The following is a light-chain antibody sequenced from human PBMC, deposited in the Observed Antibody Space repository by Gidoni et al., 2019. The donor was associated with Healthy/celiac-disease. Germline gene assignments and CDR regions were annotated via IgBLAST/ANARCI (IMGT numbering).Light chain of an antibody. Sequence: DIQMTQSPSSLSAYVGDRVTNTCRASQNSSSYVNWYQQTPGKAHKLLIYAASSLQSGVPSSFSVSGAGTDFNLTISSMQFEAFAIDFCQQSYSIPPRIVGGGTKVEIK. V-gene: IGKV1-39*01. CDR3: QQSYSIPPRI. J-gene: IGKJ4*01. CDR1: QNSSSY. CDR2: AAS.